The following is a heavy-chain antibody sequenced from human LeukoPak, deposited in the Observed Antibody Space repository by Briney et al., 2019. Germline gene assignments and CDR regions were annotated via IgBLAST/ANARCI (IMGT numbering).Heavy chain of an antibody. CDR2: INHSGST. J-gene: IGHJ4*02. CDR1: GGSFSGYY. V-gene: IGHV4-34*01. Sequence: SETLSLTCAVYGGSFSGYYWCWIRQPPAKGLEWIGEINHSGSTNYNPSLKSRVTISVDTSKNQFSLKLSSVTAADTAVYYCARAPRAAAGRPFDYWGQGTLVTVSS. D-gene: IGHD6-13*01. CDR3: ARAPRAAAGRPFDY.